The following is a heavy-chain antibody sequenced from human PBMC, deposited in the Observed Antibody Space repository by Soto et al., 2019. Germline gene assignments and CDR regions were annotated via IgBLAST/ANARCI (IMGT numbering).Heavy chain of an antibody. CDR2: IYYSGST. CDR3: ARVAATLNNWFDP. J-gene: IGHJ5*02. V-gene: IGHV4-31*03. D-gene: IGHD2-15*01. CDR1: GGSISSGGYY. Sequence: SETLSLTCTVSGGSISSGGYYWSWIRQHPGKGLEWIGYIYYSGSTYYNPSLKSRVTISVDTSKNQFSLKLSSVTAADTAVYYCARVAATLNNWFDPWGQGTLVTVSS.